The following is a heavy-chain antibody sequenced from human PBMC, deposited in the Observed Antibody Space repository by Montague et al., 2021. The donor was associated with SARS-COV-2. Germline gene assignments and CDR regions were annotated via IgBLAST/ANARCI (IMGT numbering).Heavy chain of an antibody. J-gene: IGHJ4*02. V-gene: IGHV4-34*01. CDR1: GGSFNSYY. CDR3: AKPLATGNYYY. CDR2: ITHSGLT. D-gene: IGHD1-1*01. Sequence: SETLSLTCAVSGGSFNSYYRSWIRQPPRKGLEWIGEITHSGLTNYSPSLKSRVTISEDTSKNQFSLKLSSVTAADTAVYYCAKPLATGNYYYWGQGTLVTVSS.